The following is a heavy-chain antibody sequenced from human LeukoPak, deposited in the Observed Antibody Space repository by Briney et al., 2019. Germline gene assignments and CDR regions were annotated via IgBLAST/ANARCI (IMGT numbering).Heavy chain of an antibody. J-gene: IGHJ3*02. CDR2: IYHSGST. CDR1: GGSISSSNW. D-gene: IGHD2-15*01. V-gene: IGHV4-4*02. CDR3: ASRRRVVVAASPAFDI. Sequence: PSETLSLTCAVSGGSISSSNWWSWVRQPPGKGLEWIGEIYHSGSTNYNPSLKSRVTISVDKSKNQFSLKLSSVTAADTAVYYCASRRRVVVAASPAFDIWGQGTMVTVSS.